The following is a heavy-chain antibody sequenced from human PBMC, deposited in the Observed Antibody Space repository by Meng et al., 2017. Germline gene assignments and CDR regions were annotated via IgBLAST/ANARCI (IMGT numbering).Heavy chain of an antibody. Sequence: SETLSLTCAVYGGSFSGYYWSWIRQPPGKGLEWIGEINHSGSTNYNPSHKSRVTISVDTSKNQFSLKLSSVTAADTAVYYCARERLRWLQFSDAFDIWGQGTMVTVSS. D-gene: IGHD5-24*01. CDR2: INHSGST. J-gene: IGHJ3*02. CDR1: GGSFSGYY. CDR3: ARERLRWLQFSDAFDI. V-gene: IGHV4-34*01.